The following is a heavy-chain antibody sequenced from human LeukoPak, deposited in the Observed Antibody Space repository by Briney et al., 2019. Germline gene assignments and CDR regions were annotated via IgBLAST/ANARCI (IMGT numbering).Heavy chain of an antibody. D-gene: IGHD3-10*01. Sequence: GGSLRLSCAASGFTFSSYWMSWVRQAPGKGLEGVANIKQDGSEKYYVDSVKGRFTISRDNAKNSLYLQMNSLRAEDTAVYYCAASMVRGGPSRDYWGQGTLVTVSS. CDR2: IKQDGSEK. V-gene: IGHV3-7*01. CDR1: GFTFSSYW. J-gene: IGHJ4*02. CDR3: AASMVRGGPSRDY.